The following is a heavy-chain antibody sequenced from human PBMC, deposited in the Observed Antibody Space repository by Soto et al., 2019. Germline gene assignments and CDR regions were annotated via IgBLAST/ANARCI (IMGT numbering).Heavy chain of an antibody. CDR2: INHSGST. V-gene: IGHV4-34*01. CDR3: ARGNYYGSGSYRD. D-gene: IGHD3-10*01. J-gene: IGHJ4*02. CDR1: GGSFSGYY. Sequence: SETLSLTCAVYGGSFSGYYWSWIRQPPGKGLEWIGEINHSGSTNYNPSLKSRVTISVDTSKNQFSLKLSSVTAADTAVYYCARGNYYGSGSYRDWGQGTLVTVSS.